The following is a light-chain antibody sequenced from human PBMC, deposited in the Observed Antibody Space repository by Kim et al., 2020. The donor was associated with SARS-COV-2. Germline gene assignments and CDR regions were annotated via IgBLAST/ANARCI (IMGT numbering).Light chain of an antibody. V-gene: IGKV3D-15*01. CDR1: QSVSTN. Sequence: LSPGERATLSCRASQSVSTNLAWYQKTPGQAPRLLIYAASSRASGIPDRFSGSGSGTEFTLTISRLQPEDVAVYYCQQYDKSPWTFGQGTKVDIK. J-gene: IGKJ1*01. CDR3: QQYDKSPWT. CDR2: AAS.